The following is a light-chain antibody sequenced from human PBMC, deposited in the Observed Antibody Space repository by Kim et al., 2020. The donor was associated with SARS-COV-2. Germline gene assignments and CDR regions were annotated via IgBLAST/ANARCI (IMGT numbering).Light chain of an antibody. J-gene: IGKJ2*01. CDR3: QQHNDFPFT. V-gene: IGKV1-5*03. CDR1: QSIDSW. Sequence: DIQMTHSPSTLSASVGDSVTITCRASQSIDSWLAWYQQKPGRAPKLLIYKASNLESGVPSRFSGSGSGTEFTLTISSLQPDDFATYYCQQHNDFPFTFGQGTKLEI. CDR2: KAS.